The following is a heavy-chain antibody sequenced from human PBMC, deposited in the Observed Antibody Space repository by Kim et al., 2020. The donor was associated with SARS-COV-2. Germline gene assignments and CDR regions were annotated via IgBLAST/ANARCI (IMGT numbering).Heavy chain of an antibody. CDR3: ARGNGSVSRMGQPDQ. Sequence: GGSLRLSCTVYGVTLISYARSWVRQIPGKGLEWVSSISGGGSDIYHADSVKGRSIISRDTSKNTVYLQMNSLRAEDTAVYDCARGNGSVSRMGQPDQWG. CDR2: ISGGGSDI. V-gene: IGHV3-23*01. D-gene: IGHD3-10*01. J-gene: IGHJ4*01. CDR1: GVTLISYA.